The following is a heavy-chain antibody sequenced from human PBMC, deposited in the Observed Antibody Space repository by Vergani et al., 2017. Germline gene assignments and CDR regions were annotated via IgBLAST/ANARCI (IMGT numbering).Heavy chain of an antibody. CDR1: GFTFSSYE. J-gene: IGHJ3*02. V-gene: IGHV3-48*03. Sequence: EVQLVESGGGLVQPGGSLRLSCAASGFTFSSYEMNWVRQAPGKGLEWVSYISSSSSYIYYADSVKGRFTISRDNAKNSLYLQMNSLRAEDTAVYYCARDMGRSIRITMVRGGLRAFDIWGQGTMVTVSS. CDR3: ARDMGRSIRITMVRGGLRAFDI. D-gene: IGHD3-10*01. CDR2: ISSSSSYI.